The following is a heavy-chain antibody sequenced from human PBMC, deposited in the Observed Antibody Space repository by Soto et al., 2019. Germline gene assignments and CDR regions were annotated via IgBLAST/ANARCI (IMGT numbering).Heavy chain of an antibody. D-gene: IGHD6-13*01. CDR3: ARDLAAAIDY. J-gene: IGHJ4*02. CDR2: INHSGST. CDR1: GVSFSGYY. Sequence: PSETLSLTCAVYGVSFSGYYWSWIRQPPGKGLEWIGEINHSGSTNYNPSLKSRVTISVDTSKNQFSLKLSSVTAADTAVYYCARDLAAAIDYWGQGTLVTVSS. V-gene: IGHV4-34*01.